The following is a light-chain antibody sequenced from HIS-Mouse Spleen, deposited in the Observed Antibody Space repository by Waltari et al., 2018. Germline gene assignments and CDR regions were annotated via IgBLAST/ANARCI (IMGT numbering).Light chain of an antibody. J-gene: IGLJ3*02. Sequence: QSVLTQPPSASGTPGQRVTISCSGSSSHIRGNYVLWYQQLPGTAPKLLIYRNNQRPSGVPDRFSGSKSGTSASLAISGLRSEDEADYYCAAWDDSLSGPVFGGGTKLTVL. CDR1: SSHIRGNY. CDR3: AAWDDSLSGPV. CDR2: RNN. V-gene: IGLV1-47*01.